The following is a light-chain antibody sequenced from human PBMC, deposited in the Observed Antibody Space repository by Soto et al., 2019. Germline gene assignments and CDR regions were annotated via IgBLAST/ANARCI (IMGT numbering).Light chain of an antibody. CDR1: QDISNY. J-gene: IGKJ4*01. Sequence: DLRMTQSPSSLSASVGDRVTITCQASQDISNYLNWYQQKPGKAPKVLIYHASNLETGVPSRFSGSGSGTDFTFTISSLQPEDIATYYCQQYDNLPLTFGGGTKVEIK. V-gene: IGKV1-33*01. CDR2: HAS. CDR3: QQYDNLPLT.